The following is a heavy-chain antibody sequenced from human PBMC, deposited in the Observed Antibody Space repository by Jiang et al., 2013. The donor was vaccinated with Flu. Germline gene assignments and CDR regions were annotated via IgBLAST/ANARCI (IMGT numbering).Heavy chain of an antibody. CDR2: INAGDGNT. Sequence: CKASGYTFSTFAMHWVRQAPGQRLEWMGWINAGDGNTKYSENFQGRVTITRDTSASTVYMELSSLRSEDTAVYYCARQYYYGSGRWYFDLWGRGTLVTVSS. D-gene: IGHD3-10*01. CDR3: ARQYYYGSGRWYFDL. CDR1: GYTFSTFA. J-gene: IGHJ2*01. V-gene: IGHV1-3*01.